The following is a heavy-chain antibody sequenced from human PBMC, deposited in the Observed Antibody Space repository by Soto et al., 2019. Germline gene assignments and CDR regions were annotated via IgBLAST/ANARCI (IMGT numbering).Heavy chain of an antibody. CDR2: ISAYYGDT. CDR1: GYTFTTYG. CDR3: VRESQSGSTVYFQY. J-gene: IGHJ1*01. V-gene: IGHV1-18*04. D-gene: IGHD4-17*01. Sequence: ASVKVSCKASGYTFTTYGISGVLQAPLQGLEWVGWISAYYGDTTYAQKFQGRVTMTRDTSTSTAYMELRSLRSDDTAVYYCVRESQSGSTVYFQYWGQGTLVTVS.